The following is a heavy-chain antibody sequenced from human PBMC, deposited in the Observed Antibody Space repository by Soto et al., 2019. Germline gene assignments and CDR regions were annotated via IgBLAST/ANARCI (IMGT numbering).Heavy chain of an antibody. D-gene: IGHD2-2*01. CDR3: ARGNCSSTSCYLSDYYYYYGMDV. J-gene: IGHJ6*02. Sequence: SVKVSCKASGGTFSSYAISWVRQAPGQGLEWMGGIIPIFGTANYAQKFQGRVTITADESTSTAYMELSSLRSEDTAVYYCARGNCSSTSCYLSDYYYYYGMDVWGQGTTVTSP. CDR1: GGTFSSYA. V-gene: IGHV1-69*13. CDR2: IIPIFGTA.